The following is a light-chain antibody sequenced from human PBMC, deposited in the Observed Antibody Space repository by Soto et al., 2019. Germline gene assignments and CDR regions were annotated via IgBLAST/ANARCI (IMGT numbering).Light chain of an antibody. CDR3: GSWDSSLSAYV. Sequence: QSVMTQPPSVSAAPGQKVTISCSGSSSNIGGNSVSWYQQLPGTAPKLLIYYDNKRPSGIPDRFSGSKSGTSATLGITGFQTGDEDDYYCGSWDSSLSAYVFGTGTKLTVL. CDR1: SSNIGGNS. V-gene: IGLV1-51*01. CDR2: YDN. J-gene: IGLJ1*01.